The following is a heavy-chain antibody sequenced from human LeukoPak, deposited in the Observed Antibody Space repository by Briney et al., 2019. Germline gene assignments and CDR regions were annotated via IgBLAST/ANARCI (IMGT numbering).Heavy chain of an antibody. Sequence: PGGSLRLSCEASGFTFSTYAMSWVRQAPGKGLEWVSSFSGSGGGTYYADSVKGRFTISRDNSKNTLYLQMNSLRAEDTAVYYCAKDRRLYGDYAGYFDYWGQGTLVTVSS. CDR2: FSGSGGGT. V-gene: IGHV3-23*01. J-gene: IGHJ4*02. CDR1: GFTFSTYA. CDR3: AKDRRLYGDYAGYFDY. D-gene: IGHD4-17*01.